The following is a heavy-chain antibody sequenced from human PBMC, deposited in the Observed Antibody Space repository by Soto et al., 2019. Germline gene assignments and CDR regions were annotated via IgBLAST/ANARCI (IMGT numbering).Heavy chain of an antibody. CDR2: INDSGST. CDR3: ARMWSGYNSH. J-gene: IGHJ4*02. V-gene: IGHV4-61*08. CDR1: GGSISSGGYS. D-gene: IGHD6-25*01. Sequence: PSETLSLTCAVSGGSISSGGYSWSWIRQPPGKGLEWIGYINDSGSTNYNPSPRSRVTISVDTSKNQFSLKLRSVTAADTAVYYCARMWSGYNSHWGQGTLVTVSS.